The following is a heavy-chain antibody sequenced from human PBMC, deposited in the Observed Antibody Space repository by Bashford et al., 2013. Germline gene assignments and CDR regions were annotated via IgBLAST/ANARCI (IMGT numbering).Heavy chain of an antibody. D-gene: IGHD6-6*01. CDR1: TFTFSSNA. V-gene: IGHV3-23*01. Sequence: GGSLRLSCVASTFTFSSNAMTWVRQAPGKGLEWVSAITAGGGITVSADSVKGRFTISRDNSKNTLYLQMNSLRVEDTAVYYCAKVLYSGSSLFYFDYWGQGTLVTVSS. CDR3: AKVLYSGSSLFYFDY. CDR2: ITAGGGIT. J-gene: IGHJ4*02.